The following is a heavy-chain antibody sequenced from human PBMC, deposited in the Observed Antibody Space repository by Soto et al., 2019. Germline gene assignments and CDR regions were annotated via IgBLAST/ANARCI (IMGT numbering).Heavy chain of an antibody. Sequence: QITLKESGPTLVEPTQPLTLTCTFSGFSISTSGEGVGWVRQPPGKALEWLALIYWDDDKRYSPSLQSRLTITKDTSKNQVVLTMTTMDPVDTATYYCARRIPASGTFEYWGQGTLVTVAS. CDR1: GFSISTSGEG. CDR2: IYWDDDK. J-gene: IGHJ4*02. CDR3: ARRIPASGTFEY. V-gene: IGHV2-5*02. D-gene: IGHD6-13*01.